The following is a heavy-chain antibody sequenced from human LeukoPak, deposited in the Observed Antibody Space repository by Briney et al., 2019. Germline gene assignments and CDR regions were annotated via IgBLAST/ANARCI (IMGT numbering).Heavy chain of an antibody. Sequence: SQTLSLTCALSGDSVSGNSTAYNWIRQSPSRGLEWLGRTYYRSKWYNDYALSVKSRITFNPDTSKNQLSLHLNSVTPEDTAVYYCARGGQGDGYSADEAFDFWGQGTMVTVSS. J-gene: IGHJ3*01. V-gene: IGHV6-1*01. D-gene: IGHD5-24*01. CDR1: GDSVSGNSTA. CDR2: TYYRSKWYN. CDR3: ARGGQGDGYSADEAFDF.